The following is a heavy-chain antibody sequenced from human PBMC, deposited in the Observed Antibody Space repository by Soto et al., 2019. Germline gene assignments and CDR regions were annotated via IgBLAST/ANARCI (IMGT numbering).Heavy chain of an antibody. CDR1: GGSISSGDYY. V-gene: IGHV4-30-4*01. J-gene: IGHJ5*02. D-gene: IGHD4-17*01. Sequence: PSETLSLTCTVSGGSISSGDYYWSWIRQPPGKGLEWIGYIYYSGSTYYSPSLKSRVTISVDTSKNQFSLKLSSVTAADTAVYYCARDTPTTVTTNWFDPWGQGTLVTVSS. CDR3: ARDTPTTVTTNWFDP. CDR2: IYYSGST.